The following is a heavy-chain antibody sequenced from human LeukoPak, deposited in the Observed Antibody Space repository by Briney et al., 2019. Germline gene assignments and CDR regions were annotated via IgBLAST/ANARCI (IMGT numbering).Heavy chain of an antibody. CDR1: GFTFSSYW. D-gene: IGHD3-10*01. J-gene: IGHJ4*02. Sequence: GGSLRLSCAASGFTFSSYWMHWVRQAPGKGLVWVSRINSDGSSTSYADSVKGRFTISRDNAKNTLYLQMNSLRAEDTAVYYCAGMSGSGSYFKDYWGQGTLVTVSS. V-gene: IGHV3-74*01. CDR2: INSDGSST. CDR3: AGMSGSGSYFKDY.